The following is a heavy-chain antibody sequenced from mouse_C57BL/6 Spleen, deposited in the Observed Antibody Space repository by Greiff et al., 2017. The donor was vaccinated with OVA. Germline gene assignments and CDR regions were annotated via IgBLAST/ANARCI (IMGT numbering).Heavy chain of an antibody. CDR3: ARSTNWANFDY. V-gene: IGHV1-26*01. CDR1: GYTFTDYY. J-gene: IGHJ2*01. CDR2: INPNNGGT. D-gene: IGHD4-1*01. Sequence: VQLQQSGPELVKPGASVKISCKASGYTFTDYYMNWVKQSPGKSLEWIGDINPNNGGTSYNQKFKGKATLTVDKSSSTAYMELRSLTSEDSAVYYCARSTNWANFDYWGQGTTLTVSS.